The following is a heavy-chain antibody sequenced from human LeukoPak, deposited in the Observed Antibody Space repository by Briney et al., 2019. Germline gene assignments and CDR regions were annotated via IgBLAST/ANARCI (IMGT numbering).Heavy chain of an antibody. D-gene: IGHD6-19*01. CDR3: AARPTSAAVAPSDF. J-gene: IGHJ4*02. V-gene: IGHV3-23*01. CDR2: ISCSGDGT. Sequence: GGSLRLSCAASGLTPSSCGMSWVRQAPGKGLEWVSAISCSGDGTYYADSVKGRFTISRDNSKSMLYLEMNSLRAEDTATYYCAARPTSAAVAPSDFWGQGTLVTVSS. CDR1: GLTPSSCG.